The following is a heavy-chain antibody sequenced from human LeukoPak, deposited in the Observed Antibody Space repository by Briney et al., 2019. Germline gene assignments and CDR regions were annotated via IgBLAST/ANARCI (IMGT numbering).Heavy chain of an antibody. J-gene: IGHJ4*02. V-gene: IGHV4-38-2*02. CDR3: ASGGLVGATDY. CDR2: IYHSGST. D-gene: IGHD1-26*01. CDR1: GYSISSGYY. Sequence: SETLSLTCTVPGYSISSGYYWGWIRQPPGKGLEWIGSIYHSGSTYYNPSLKSRVTISVDTSKNQFSLKLSSVTAADTAVYYCASGGLVGATDYWGQGTLVTVSS.